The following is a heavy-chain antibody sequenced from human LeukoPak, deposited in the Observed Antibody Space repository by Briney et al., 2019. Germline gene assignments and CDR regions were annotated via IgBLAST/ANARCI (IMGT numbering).Heavy chain of an antibody. J-gene: IGHJ6*02. CDR3: AREVVTDYYGMDV. CDR1: GGSISSGGYY. D-gene: IGHD3-22*01. CDR2: IYYSGST. Sequence: SETLSLTCTVSGGSISSGGYYWSWIRQHPGKGLEWIGYIYYSGSTYYNPSLKSRVTISVDTSKNQFSVKLSSVTAADTAVYYCAREVVTDYYGMDVWGQGTTVTVSS. V-gene: IGHV4-31*03.